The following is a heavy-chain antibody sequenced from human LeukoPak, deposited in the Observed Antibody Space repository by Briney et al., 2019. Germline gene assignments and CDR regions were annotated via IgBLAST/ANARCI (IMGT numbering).Heavy chain of an antibody. V-gene: IGHV1-46*01. J-gene: IGHJ4*02. Sequence: ASVKVSCKASGYTFTTYYIHWVRQAPGQGLEWMGLINPSGGTTTYAPKFQDRVTMTRDMPTNTVYMELRSLRSEDTAVYYCARAGLLNWEKGVFYWGQGSLVTVPS. D-gene: IGHD1-26*01. CDR1: GYTFTTYY. CDR2: INPSGGTT. CDR3: ARAGLLNWEKGVFY.